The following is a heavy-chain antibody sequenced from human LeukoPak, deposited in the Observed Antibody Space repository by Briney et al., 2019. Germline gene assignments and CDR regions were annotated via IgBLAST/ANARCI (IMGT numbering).Heavy chain of an antibody. D-gene: IGHD3-10*01. CDR1: GGSISSNSW. J-gene: IGHJ6*02. CDR2: IFHSGTT. V-gene: IGHV4-4*02. CDR3: ARGELLWFGELSGYGMDV. Sequence: SETLSLTCAVSGGSISSNSWWTWVRPPPGKGLEWIGDIFHSGTTNYSPSLKSRITVSVDKSRNQFSLTLSSVTAADTAVYYCARGELLWFGELSGYGMDVWGQGTTVTVS.